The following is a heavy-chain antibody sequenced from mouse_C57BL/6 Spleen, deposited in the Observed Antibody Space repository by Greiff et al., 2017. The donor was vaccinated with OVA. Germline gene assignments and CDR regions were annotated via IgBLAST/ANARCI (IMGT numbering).Heavy chain of an antibody. J-gene: IGHJ2*01. CDR1: GYTFTDYE. CDR3: TRNYGSY. V-gene: IGHV1-15*01. Sequence: VQLQESGAELVRPGASVTLSCKASGYTFTDYEMHWVKQTPVHGLEWIGAIDPETGGTAYNQKFKGKAILTADKSSSTAYMELRSLTSEDSAVYYCTRNYGSYWGQGTTLTVSS. CDR2: IDPETGGT. D-gene: IGHD1-1*01.